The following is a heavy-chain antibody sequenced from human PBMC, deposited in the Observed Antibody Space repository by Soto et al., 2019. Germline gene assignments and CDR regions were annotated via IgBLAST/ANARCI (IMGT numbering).Heavy chain of an antibody. D-gene: IGHD7-27*01. CDR2: ISGSGGST. V-gene: IGHV3-23*01. J-gene: IGHJ5*02. Sequence: EVQLLESGGGLVQPGGSLRLSCAASGFTFSSYAMSWVRQAPGKGLEWVSAISGSGGSTYYADSVKGRFNISRDNSKSTLYRQLNSLRAEDTAVYYCAKDARLNWGWTPHPWGQGTLVTVSS. CDR1: GFTFSSYA. CDR3: AKDARLNWGWTPHP.